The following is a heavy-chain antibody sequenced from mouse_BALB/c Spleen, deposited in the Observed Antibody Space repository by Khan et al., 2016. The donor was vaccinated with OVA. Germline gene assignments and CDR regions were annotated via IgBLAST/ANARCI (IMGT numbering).Heavy chain of an antibody. CDR2: ISSVAFSI. CDR3: ARGGVAY. V-gene: IGHV5-15*02. Sequence: EVELVESGGGLVQPGGSRKLSCAASGFTFIDYGMAWVRQTPGKGHEWIAFISSVAFSIYYADTVTGRFTISRETAKNTLYLEMNTLRSDDTAMYYCARGGVAYWGQGTLVTVSA. J-gene: IGHJ3*01. CDR1: GFTFIDYG.